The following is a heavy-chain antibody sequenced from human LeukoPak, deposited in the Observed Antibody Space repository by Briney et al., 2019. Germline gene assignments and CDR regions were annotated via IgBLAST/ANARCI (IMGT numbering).Heavy chain of an antibody. V-gene: IGHV3-30*18. D-gene: IGHD2-15*01. Sequence: GGSLRLSCAASGFTFSSYGMHWVRQAPGKGLEWVAVISYDGSNKYYADSVKGRFTISRDNSKNTLYLQMNSLRAEDTAVYYCAKEAAHFDYWGQGTLVTVSS. CDR2: ISYDGSNK. J-gene: IGHJ4*02. CDR1: GFTFSSYG. CDR3: AKEAAHFDY.